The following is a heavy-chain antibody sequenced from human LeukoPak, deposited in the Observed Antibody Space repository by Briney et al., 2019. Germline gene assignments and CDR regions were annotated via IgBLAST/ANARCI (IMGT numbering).Heavy chain of an antibody. CDR2: INPKSGGT. V-gene: IGHV1-2*02. Sequence: ASVKVSCKTSGYTFNSYYIHWVRQAPGQGLEWMGWINPKSGGTNLAQKFQGRVTMTRDTSIFTAYIELNRLTSDDTAVYFCARDSNRGVSGSYSNWGQGTLITVSS. CDR3: ARDSNRGVSGSYSN. D-gene: IGHD1-26*01. J-gene: IGHJ4*02. CDR1: GYTFNSYY.